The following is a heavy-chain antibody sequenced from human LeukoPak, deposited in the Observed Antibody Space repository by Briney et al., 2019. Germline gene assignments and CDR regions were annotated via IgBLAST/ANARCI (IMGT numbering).Heavy chain of an antibody. D-gene: IGHD6-19*01. CDR3: ANDIAVRDSYVDY. V-gene: IGHV3-33*03. Sequence: GGSLRLSCGASGFSFSNNGMNWVRQAPGKGLEGVAVIWFDAANQYYADPVKGRSTISSDNYKKTLYLQMDRLRYDTAGRYYCANDIAVRDSYVDYWGQGTLVTVSS. CDR1: GFSFSNNG. CDR2: IWFDAANQ. J-gene: IGHJ4*02.